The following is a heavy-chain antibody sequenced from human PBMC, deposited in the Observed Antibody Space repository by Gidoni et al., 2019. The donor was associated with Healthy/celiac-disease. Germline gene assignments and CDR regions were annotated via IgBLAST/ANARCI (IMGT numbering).Heavy chain of an antibody. CDR3: ARDPVVLAATHY. CDR1: GYSISSGYY. D-gene: IGHD2-15*01. J-gene: IGHJ4*02. CDR2: IYPSGST. V-gene: IGHV4-38-2*02. Sequence: QVQLQEAGPGLVKPSETLSLTCTVSGYSISSGYYWGWIRQPPGKGLEWLGSIYPSGSTYYNPSLTSRVTISVDTSKNQFSLKLSSVTAADTAVYYCARDPVVLAATHYWGQGTLVTVSS.